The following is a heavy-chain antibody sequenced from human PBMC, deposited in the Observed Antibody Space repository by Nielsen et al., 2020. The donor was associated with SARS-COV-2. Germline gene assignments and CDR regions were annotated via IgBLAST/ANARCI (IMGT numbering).Heavy chain of an antibody. Sequence: GESLKISYAASGFTFSSYGMHWVRQAPGKGLEWVAVISYDGSNKYYADSVKGRFTISRDNSKNTLYLQMNSLRAEDTAVYYCAKDISVGIQLWIPHFDYWGQGTLVTVSS. V-gene: IGHV3-30*18. CDR1: GFTFSSYG. J-gene: IGHJ4*02. CDR3: AKDISVGIQLWIPHFDY. D-gene: IGHD5-18*01. CDR2: ISYDGSNK.